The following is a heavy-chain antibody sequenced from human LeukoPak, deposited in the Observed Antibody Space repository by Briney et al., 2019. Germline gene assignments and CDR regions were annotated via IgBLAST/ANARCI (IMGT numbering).Heavy chain of an antibody. CDR3: ARRGQIVATIGDAFDI. D-gene: IGHD5-12*01. CDR1: GGSISSSSYY. V-gene: IGHV4-39*01. CDR2: IYYSGST. Sequence: SETLSLTCTVSGGSISSSSYYWDWIRQPPGKGLEWIVNIYYSGSTYYNPSPKSRVTISVDTSKNQFSLKLSSVTAADTAVYFCARRGQIVATIGDAFDIWGQGTVVTVSS. J-gene: IGHJ3*02.